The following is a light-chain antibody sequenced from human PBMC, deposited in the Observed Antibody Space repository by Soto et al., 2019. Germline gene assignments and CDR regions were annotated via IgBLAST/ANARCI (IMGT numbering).Light chain of an antibody. Sequence: QSALSQPASVSGSPGQSIPISCTGTSSDIGRYNYVSWYQQHPGMAPQLLIYEVSDRPSGVSNRFSGSKSGNTASLTISGLQAEDEADYCCTSYTTTSAVIFGGGTKVTVL. CDR2: EVS. CDR3: TSYTTTSAVI. J-gene: IGLJ2*01. V-gene: IGLV2-14*01. CDR1: SSDIGRYNY.